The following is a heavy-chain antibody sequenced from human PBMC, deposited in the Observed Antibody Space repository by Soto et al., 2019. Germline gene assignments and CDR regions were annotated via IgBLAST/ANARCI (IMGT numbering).Heavy chain of an antibody. Sequence: GGSLRLSCAASGFTFSNAWMSWVRQAPGKGLEWVGRIKSKTDGGTTDYAAPVKGRFTISRDDSKNTLYLHMNSLKTEVTAVYYCTTYYASGCYDKYYYYYYYIDVWDQGTKVTVSS. CDR3: TTYYASGCYDKYYYYYYYIDV. J-gene: IGHJ6*03. CDR2: IKSKTDGGTT. CDR1: GFTFSNAW. V-gene: IGHV3-15*01. D-gene: IGHD3-10*01.